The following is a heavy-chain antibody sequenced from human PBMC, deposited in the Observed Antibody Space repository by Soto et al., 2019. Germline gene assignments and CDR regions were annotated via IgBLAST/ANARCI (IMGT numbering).Heavy chain of an antibody. CDR3: ARDRDWGFDY. CDR1: GFAFSSYS. J-gene: IGHJ4*02. D-gene: IGHD7-27*01. Sequence: GGSLRLSCAASGFAFSSYSSNWVRQAPGKGLEWVSHIGTGSLIDYVDSVKGRFTISRDNAKNSVFLQMNSLTDEDTAVYYCARDRDWGFDYWGQGTQVTVSS. CDR2: IGTGSLI. V-gene: IGHV3-48*02.